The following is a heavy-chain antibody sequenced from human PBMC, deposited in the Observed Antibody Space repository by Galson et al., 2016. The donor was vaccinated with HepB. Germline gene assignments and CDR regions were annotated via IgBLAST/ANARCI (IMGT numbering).Heavy chain of an antibody. V-gene: IGHV3-7*01. D-gene: IGHD1-7*01. Sequence: SLRLSCAASGFTFSMYWMGWVRQAPGREPEWLANIKGDGSDKFYVDSLNGRFTVSRDNAKNSLYLQMHSLRGEDTAVYYCMRNSRSPDYWGQGTLVTVSS. CDR1: GFTFSMYW. CDR3: MRNSRSPDY. CDR2: IKGDGSDK. J-gene: IGHJ1*01.